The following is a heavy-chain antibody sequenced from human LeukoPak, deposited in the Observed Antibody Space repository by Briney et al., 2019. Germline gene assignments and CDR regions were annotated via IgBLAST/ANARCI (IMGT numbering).Heavy chain of an antibody. CDR3: SRSRPNLKDFDY. CDR2: ISSDGTTK. Sequence: SGRSLRLSCAASGFTFSSYGMHWVREAPGKGLDWVALISSDGTTKYYADSVKGRFTISRDNSKNTMYLQMNSLRAEDTAVYYCSRSRPNLKDFDYWGQGTLVTVSS. V-gene: IGHV3-30*03. J-gene: IGHJ4*02. CDR1: GFTFSSYG.